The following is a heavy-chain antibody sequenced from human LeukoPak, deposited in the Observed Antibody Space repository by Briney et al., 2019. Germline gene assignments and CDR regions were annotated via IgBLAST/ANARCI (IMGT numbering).Heavy chain of an antibody. CDR2: TYYRSKWYN. D-gene: IGHD6-19*01. V-gene: IGHV6-1*01. J-gene: IGHJ4*02. Sequence: QTLSLTSAIPGDRVSSTRAASNWTRQSPSRGLELLGRTYYRSKWYNDYAVSVKSRIIIKPDTSKNQFSLHFTSLPPAHTAVYYCVRGALAGLADSDPGTLVTAS. CDR1: GDRVSSTRAA. CDR3: VRGALAGLAD.